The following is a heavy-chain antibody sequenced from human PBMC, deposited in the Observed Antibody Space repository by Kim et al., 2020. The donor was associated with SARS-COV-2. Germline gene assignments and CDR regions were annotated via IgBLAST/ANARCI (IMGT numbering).Heavy chain of an antibody. D-gene: IGHD3-10*01. CDR3: ARVDFSGSPIRYYYYGMDV. J-gene: IGHJ6*02. V-gene: IGHV3-33*01. Sequence: GGSLRLSCAASGFTFSSYGMHWVRQAPGKGLEWVAVIWYDGSNKYYADSVKGRFTISRDNSKNTLYLQMNSLRAEDTAVYYCARVDFSGSPIRYYYYGMDVWGQGTTVTVSS. CDR1: GFTFSSYG. CDR2: IWYDGSNK.